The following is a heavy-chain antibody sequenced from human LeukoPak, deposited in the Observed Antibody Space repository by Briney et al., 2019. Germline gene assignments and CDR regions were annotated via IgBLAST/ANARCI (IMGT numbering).Heavy chain of an antibody. V-gene: IGHV1-3*01. J-gene: IGHJ4*02. D-gene: IGHD3-9*01. CDR3: ARAIRYYDILTGYSPYYFDY. CDR1: GYTFTRYA. Sequence: GASVKVSCKASGYTFTRYAIHWVRQAPGQRLEWMGWINAGNGNTKYSQKFQGRVTITRDTSASTAYMELSSLRSEDTAVYYCARAIRYYDILTGYSPYYFDYWGQGTLVTVSS. CDR2: INAGNGNT.